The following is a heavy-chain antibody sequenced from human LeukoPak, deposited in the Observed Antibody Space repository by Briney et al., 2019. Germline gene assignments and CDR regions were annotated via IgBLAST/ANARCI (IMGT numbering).Heavy chain of an antibody. J-gene: IGHJ4*02. CDR3: ARVIKYYDSSGPEYYFDY. D-gene: IGHD3-22*01. CDR1: GYTFTSYA. V-gene: IGHV1-3*01. Sequence: ASVKVSCKASGYTFTSYAMHWVRQAPGQRLEWMGWINAGNGNTKYSQKFQGRVTITRDTSASTAYMELSSLRSEDTAVYYCARVIKYYDSSGPEYYFDYWGQGTLVTVSS. CDR2: INAGNGNT.